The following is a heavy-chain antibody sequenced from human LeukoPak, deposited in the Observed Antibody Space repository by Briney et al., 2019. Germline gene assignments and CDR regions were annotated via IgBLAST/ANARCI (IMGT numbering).Heavy chain of an antibody. D-gene: IGHD3-3*01. J-gene: IGHJ4*02. Sequence: PSETLSLTCTVSGGSISSYYWSWIRRPPGKGLEWIGYIYYSGSTNYNPSLKSRVTISVDTSKNQFSLKLSSVTAADTAVYYCARYDFWSGYYSGWGQGTLVTVSS. CDR1: GGSISSYY. V-gene: IGHV4-59*08. CDR3: ARYDFWSGYYSG. CDR2: IYYSGST.